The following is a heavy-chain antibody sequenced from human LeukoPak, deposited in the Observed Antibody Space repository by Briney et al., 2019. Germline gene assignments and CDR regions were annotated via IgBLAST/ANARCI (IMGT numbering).Heavy chain of an antibody. CDR3: ARDGRASGGELVFGANYNSYTDV. D-gene: IGHD1-26*01. CDR2: MSQRGRS. V-gene: IGHV4-39*07. J-gene: IGHJ6*03. CDR1: FGSVISNIYV. Sequence: SETLSLTCSVPFGSVISNIYVWGWVRQPPGKGLEWIGRMSQRGRSHHNPSLKRRVTMSVDSSTTQFSLQLNSVTAADTAVYSCARDGRASGGELVFGANYNSYTDVWGRGTTVTVYS.